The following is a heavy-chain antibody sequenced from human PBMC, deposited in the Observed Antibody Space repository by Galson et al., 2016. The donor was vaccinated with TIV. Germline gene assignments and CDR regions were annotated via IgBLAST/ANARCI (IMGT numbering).Heavy chain of an antibody. D-gene: IGHD2-2*01. CDR3: TRAAGKNGASCYATCGTFDI. CDR2: TYYRSRWYY. J-gene: IGHJ3*02. V-gene: IGHV6-1*01. Sequence: CAISGDSVSSDSAAWNWVGQSPSRGLEWLGRTYYRSRWYYDYKVSVKSRLTINPDTSKNQFSLQLNSVTPEDTAVYYCTRAAGKNGASCYATCGTFDIWGQGTMVTVSS. CDR1: GDSVSSDSAA.